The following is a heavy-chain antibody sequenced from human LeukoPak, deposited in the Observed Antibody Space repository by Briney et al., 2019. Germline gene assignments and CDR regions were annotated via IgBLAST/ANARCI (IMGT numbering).Heavy chain of an antibody. J-gene: IGHJ4*02. CDR2: INYSGGT. CDR1: GGSISSYY. CDR3: ARRYGSGSSGTFDY. V-gene: IGHV4-59*01. Sequence: SETLSLTCTVSGGSISSYYWSWIRQPPGKGLEWIGYINYSGGTNYNPSLKSRVTISVDTSKNQFSLKLSSVTAADTAVYYCARRYGSGSSGTFDYWGQGTLVTVSS. D-gene: IGHD3-10*01.